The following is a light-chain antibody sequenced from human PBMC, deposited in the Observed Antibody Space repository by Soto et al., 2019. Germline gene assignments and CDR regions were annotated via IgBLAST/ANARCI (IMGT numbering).Light chain of an antibody. CDR2: DVS. J-gene: IGLJ1*01. V-gene: IGLV2-14*01. CDR3: SSYSYSTSSTHRYV. CDR1: SSDVGGYNH. Sequence: QSALTQPASVSGSPGQSITISCTGTSSDVGGYNHVSWYQQHPGKAPKLMIYDVSNRPSGVSNRFSGSKSGNTASLTISGLQADDEADYYCSSYSYSTSSTHRYVFGTGTKVTVL.